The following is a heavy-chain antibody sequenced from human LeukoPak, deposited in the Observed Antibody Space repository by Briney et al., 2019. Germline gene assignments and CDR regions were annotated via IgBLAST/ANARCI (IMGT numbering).Heavy chain of an antibody. V-gene: IGHV1-2*02. D-gene: IGHD4-17*01. CDR1: VYTFTAYF. CDR2: INPNSGGT. CDR3: AVAYGDYGSLDY. Sequence: ASVKDSCMPSVYTFTAYFMHWVRQAPGQGLEWVGWINPNSGGTNYAQKFQGRVTMTRDTSISTAYMELSRLRSDDTAVYYCAVAYGDYGSLDYWGQGTLVTVSS. J-gene: IGHJ4*02.